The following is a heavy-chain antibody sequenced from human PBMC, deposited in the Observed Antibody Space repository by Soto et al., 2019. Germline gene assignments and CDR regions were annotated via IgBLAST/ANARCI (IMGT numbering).Heavy chain of an antibody. J-gene: IGHJ3*01. CDR3: AKAGGEFFNEFDS. Sequence: EVHLLESGGTLVETGGSLRLSCTASRFTFSDSAMHWVRQAPGQGLEWVSSLKAGPEHHADSVTGRFTISRDNSRNTLYLQMNNLRADDTAVYYCAKAGGEFFNEFDSWGHGAMVIVSS. D-gene: IGHD2-8*02. CDR2: LKAGPE. V-gene: IGHV3-23*01. CDR1: RFTFSDSA.